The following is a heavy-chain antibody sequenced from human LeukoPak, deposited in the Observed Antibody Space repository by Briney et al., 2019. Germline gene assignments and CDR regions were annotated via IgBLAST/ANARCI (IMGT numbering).Heavy chain of an antibody. D-gene: IGHD5-12*01. J-gene: IGHJ6*03. Sequence: GGSLRLSCAASGFTFSSYAMSWVRQAPGKGLEWVSGISGSGGSTYYADSVKGRFTISRDNSKNTLYLQMNSLRAEDTALYYCAKGTGYDIHYYYYYMDVWGKGTTVTVS. CDR2: ISGSGGST. CDR3: AKGTGYDIHYYYYYMDV. CDR1: GFTFSSYA. V-gene: IGHV3-23*01.